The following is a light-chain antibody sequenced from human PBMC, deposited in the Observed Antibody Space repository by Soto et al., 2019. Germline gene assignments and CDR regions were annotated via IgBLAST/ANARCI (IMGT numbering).Light chain of an antibody. CDR1: SSDVGAYNY. CDR3: SSYTSSSTPYV. V-gene: IGLV2-14*01. Sequence: SALNQPSSVSRSPGESLAISSTRTSSDVGAYNYVSWYQQHPGKAPKLMIYDVSNRPSGVSNRFSGSKSGNTASLTISGLQAEDEADYYCSSYTSSSTPYVFGTGTKVTVL. CDR2: DVS. J-gene: IGLJ1*01.